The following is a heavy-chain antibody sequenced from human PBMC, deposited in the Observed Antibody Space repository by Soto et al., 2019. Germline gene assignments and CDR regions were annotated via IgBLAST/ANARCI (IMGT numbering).Heavy chain of an antibody. V-gene: IGHV4-30-4*01. D-gene: IGHD1-1*01. Sequence: PSETLSLTCSVSGASVTSPEHYWTWIRQSPGKGLEWIGYIYYGGSTVYNPSLKGRSTVSLDTSKNQFSLNLTSVTAADTGVYYCASHPLNWSDADSWGQGVLVTVSS. CDR2: IYYGGST. CDR1: GASVTSPEHY. J-gene: IGHJ4*02. CDR3: ASHPLNWSDADS.